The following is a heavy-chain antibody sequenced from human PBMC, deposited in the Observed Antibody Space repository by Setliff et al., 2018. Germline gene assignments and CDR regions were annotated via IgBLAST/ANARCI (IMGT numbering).Heavy chain of an antibody. Sequence: SETLSLTCTVSGGSISSYYWSWIRQPAGKGLEWIGSIYYSGSTYYNPSLKSRVTISVDTSKNQFSLKLSSVTAADTAVYYCARHTISIVDVWGKGTTVTVSS. CDR3: ARHTISIVDV. CDR1: GGSISSYY. D-gene: IGHD3-9*01. V-gene: IGHV4-59*05. CDR2: IYYSGST. J-gene: IGHJ6*04.